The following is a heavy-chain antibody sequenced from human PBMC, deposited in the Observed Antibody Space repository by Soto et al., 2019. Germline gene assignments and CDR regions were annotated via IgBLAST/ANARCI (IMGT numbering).Heavy chain of an antibody. V-gene: IGHV2-5*02. J-gene: IGHJ4*02. CDR1: GFSLSTSGVG. CDR2: IYWDDDK. CDR3: AHRRSYCSGGSCYSGFDY. D-gene: IGHD2-15*01. Sequence: QITLKESGPTLVKPTQTLTLTCTFSGFSLSTSGVGVGWIRQPPGKALEWLALIYWDDDKRYSPPLKSRLTITKDPSKNQVVLTMTTMDPVDTATYYCAHRRSYCSGGSCYSGFDYWGQGTLVTVSS.